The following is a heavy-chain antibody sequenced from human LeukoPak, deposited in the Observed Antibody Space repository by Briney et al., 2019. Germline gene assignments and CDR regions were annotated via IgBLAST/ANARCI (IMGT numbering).Heavy chain of an antibody. CDR1: GFTFSSYA. V-gene: IGHV3-23*01. Sequence: GGSLRLSCAASGFTFSSYAMSWVRQAPGKGLEWVSAISGSGGSTYYADSVKGRFTISRDNSKNTLYLQMNSLRAEDTAVYYCAKHIVVVPAAIRLGCYYYGMDVWGQGTTVTVSS. CDR3: AKHIVVVPAAIRLGCYYYGMDV. J-gene: IGHJ6*02. D-gene: IGHD2-2*02. CDR2: ISGSGGST.